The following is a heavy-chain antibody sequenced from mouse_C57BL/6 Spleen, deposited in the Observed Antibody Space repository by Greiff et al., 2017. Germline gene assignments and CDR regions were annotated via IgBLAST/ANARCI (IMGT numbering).Heavy chain of an antibody. CDR2: INPSTGGT. CDR3: ASSSRYFDV. CDR1: GYSFTGYY. Sequence: VQLQQSGPELVKPGASVKISCKASGYSFTGYYMNWVKQSPETSLEWIGEINPSTGGTNYNQKFKAKATLTVDKSSSTAYMPLKSLTSEDAAVYYCASSSRYFDVWGTGTTVTVSS. D-gene: IGHD1-1*01. V-gene: IGHV1-42*01. J-gene: IGHJ1*03.